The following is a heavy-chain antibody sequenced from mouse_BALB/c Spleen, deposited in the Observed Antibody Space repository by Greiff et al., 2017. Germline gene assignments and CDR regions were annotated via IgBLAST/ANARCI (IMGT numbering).Heavy chain of an antibody. CDR1: GYAFSSYW. V-gene: IGHV1-80*01. CDR3: ARENYFDY. CDR2: IYPGDGDT. Sequence: QVQLQQSGAELVRPGSSVKISCKASGYAFSSYWMNWVKQRPGQGLEWIGQIYPGDGDTSYNGKFKGKATLTADKSSSTAYMQLSSLTSEDSAVYFCARENYFDYWGQGTTLTVSS. J-gene: IGHJ2*01.